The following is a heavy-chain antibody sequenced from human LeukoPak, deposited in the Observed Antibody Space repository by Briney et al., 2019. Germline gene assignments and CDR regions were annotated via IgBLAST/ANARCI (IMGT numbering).Heavy chain of an antibody. CDR3: ARAIPIYYDSSGYLRPFDY. D-gene: IGHD3-22*01. CDR2: ISAYNGNT. J-gene: IGHJ4*02. V-gene: IGHV1-18*01. CDR1: GYTFTSYG. Sequence: ASVKVSFKASGYTFTSYGVSWVRQAPGQGLEWMRWISAYNGNTNNAQKLQGRVTMTTDTSTSTAYMELRSLRSDDTAVYYCARAIPIYYDSSGYLRPFDYWGQGTLVSVSS.